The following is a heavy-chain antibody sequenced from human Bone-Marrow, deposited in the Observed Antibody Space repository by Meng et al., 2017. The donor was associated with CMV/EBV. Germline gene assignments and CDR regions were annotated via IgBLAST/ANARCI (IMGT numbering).Heavy chain of an antibody. D-gene: IGHD6-6*01. V-gene: IGHV3-7*01. J-gene: IGHJ6*02. Sequence: GESLKISCATSGFSFSTYWMNWVRQAPGKGLEWVANINEDGSEKNYMDSVKGRFTISRDNAGSSLYLQVNSLRAEDTAVYYCARDRPREYKLLRQRRKRDYFGLDVWGQGTTVTVS. CDR3: ARDRPREYKLLRQRRKRDYFGLDV. CDR2: INEDGSEK. CDR1: GFSFSTYW.